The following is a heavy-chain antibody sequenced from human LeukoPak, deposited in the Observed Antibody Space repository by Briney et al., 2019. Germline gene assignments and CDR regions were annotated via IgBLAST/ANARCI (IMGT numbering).Heavy chain of an antibody. CDR3: ARENQNVLRFLEWLSYFDY. J-gene: IGHJ4*02. CDR2: ISSSSSTI. V-gene: IGHV3-48*01. CDR1: GFTFSSYS. Sequence: GGSLRLSCAASGFTFSSYSMNWVRQAPGKGLEWVSYISSSSSTIYYADSVKGRFTISRDNAKNSLYLQMKSLRAEDTAVYYCARENQNVLRFLEWLSYFDYWGQGTLVTVSS. D-gene: IGHD3-3*01.